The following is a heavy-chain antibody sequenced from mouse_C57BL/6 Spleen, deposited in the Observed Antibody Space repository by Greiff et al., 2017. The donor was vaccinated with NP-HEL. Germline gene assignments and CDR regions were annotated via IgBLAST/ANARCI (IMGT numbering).Heavy chain of an antibody. V-gene: IGHV5-6*01. CDR1: GFTFSSYG. Sequence: EVQLVESGGDLVKPGGSLKLSCAASGFTFSSYGMSWVRQTPDKRLEWVATISSGGSYTYYPDSVKGRFTISRDNAKNTLYLQMSSLKSEDTAMYYCARQGDYADYWGQGTSVTVSS. D-gene: IGHD2-4*01. CDR2: ISSGGSYT. CDR3: ARQGDYADY. J-gene: IGHJ4*01.